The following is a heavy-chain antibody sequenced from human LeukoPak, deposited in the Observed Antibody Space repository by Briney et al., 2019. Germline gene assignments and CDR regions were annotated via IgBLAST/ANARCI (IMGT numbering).Heavy chain of an antibody. V-gene: IGHV3-23*01. CDR1: GFTFSSYA. CDR3: AKDRQYCSGGSCYPDAFDI. Sequence: GGSLRLSCAASGFTFSSYAMSWVRQAPGKGLEWVSAISGSGGSTYYADSVKGRLTISRDNSKNTLYLQMNSLRAEDTAVYYCAKDRQYCSGGSCYPDAFDIWGQGTMVTVSS. J-gene: IGHJ3*02. D-gene: IGHD2-15*01. CDR2: ISGSGGST.